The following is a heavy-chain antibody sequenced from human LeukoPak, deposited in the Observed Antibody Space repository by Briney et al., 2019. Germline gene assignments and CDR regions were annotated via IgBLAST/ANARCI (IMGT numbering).Heavy chain of an antibody. V-gene: IGHV4-39*01. J-gene: IGHJ3*02. CDR3: AARIYEAFDI. CDR2: IYYSGST. Sequence: SETLSLTCTVSGGSISSSSYYWGWIRQPRGKGLEWIVSIYYSGSTYYNPSLKSRVTISVATSKNQFSLKLSSVTAADTAVYYCAARIYEAFDIWGQGTMVTVSS. D-gene: IGHD5/OR15-5a*01. CDR1: GGSISSSSYY.